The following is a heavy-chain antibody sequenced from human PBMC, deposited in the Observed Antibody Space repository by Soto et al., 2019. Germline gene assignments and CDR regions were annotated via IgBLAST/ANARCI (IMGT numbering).Heavy chain of an antibody. V-gene: IGHV3-23*01. Sequence: AQLLESGGGSVQPGGSLRLSCTGSGFTFSNYGMSWARRAPGKGLEWVASVSDSGGVTYYADSVRGRLTFSRDNSKNTLYLQMNTLTTDDTAVYYCANLGPNTELAKCWFGPWGQGTLVTVSS. CDR2: VSDSGGVT. J-gene: IGHJ5*02. CDR3: ANLGPNTELAKCWFGP. D-gene: IGHD5-18*01. CDR1: GFTFSNYG.